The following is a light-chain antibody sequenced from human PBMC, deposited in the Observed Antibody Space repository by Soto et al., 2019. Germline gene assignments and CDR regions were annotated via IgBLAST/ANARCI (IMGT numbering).Light chain of an antibody. V-gene: IGKV1-5*01. J-gene: IGKJ4*01. CDR3: QQLSRYPLT. CDR2: DAS. Sequence: DIQMTQSPSTLSASVGDTVTVTCRASQSVSGWLAWYQQKPGEAPKLLIYDASGLPRGVPSRFSGSGSGTEFSLTIRALQPEDFATYYCQQLSRYPLTFGGGTKVDIK. CDR1: QSVSGW.